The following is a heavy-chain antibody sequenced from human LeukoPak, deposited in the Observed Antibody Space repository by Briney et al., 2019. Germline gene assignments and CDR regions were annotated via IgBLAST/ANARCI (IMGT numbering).Heavy chain of an antibody. CDR2: INHSGST. CDR1: GGSFSGYY. J-gene: IGHJ4*02. Sequence: SGTLSLTCAVYGGSFSGYYWSWIRQPPGKGLEWIGEINHSGSTNYNPSLKSRVTISVDTSKNQFSLKLSSVTAADTAVYYCARTEMATKVYYFDYWGQGTLVTVSS. V-gene: IGHV4-34*01. CDR3: ARTEMATKVYYFDY. D-gene: IGHD5-24*01.